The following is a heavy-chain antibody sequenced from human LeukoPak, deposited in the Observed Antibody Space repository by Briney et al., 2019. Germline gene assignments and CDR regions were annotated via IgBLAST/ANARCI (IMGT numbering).Heavy chain of an antibody. CDR1: GFTLDCYT. J-gene: IGHJ6*02. CDR3: AKDFSRSRWYGMDV. V-gene: IGHV3-43*02. Sequence: PGGSLRLSCAASGFTLDCYTMHWVRQAPGKGLEWVSVIRGDGDGTYYADSVEGRFTISRDNSKNSLYLQMDSLRTEDTALYYCAKDFSRSRWYGMDVWGQGITVTVSS. CDR2: IRGDGDGT. D-gene: IGHD6-13*01.